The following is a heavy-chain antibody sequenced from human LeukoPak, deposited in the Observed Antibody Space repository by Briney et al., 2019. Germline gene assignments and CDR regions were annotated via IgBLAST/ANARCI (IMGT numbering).Heavy chain of an antibody. V-gene: IGHV3-23*01. CDR2: FSGGGDS. D-gene: IGHD3-3*02. CDR1: GFTSGIYA. CDR3: GKEVKRHFDLKY. J-gene: IGHJ4*02. Sequence: GGSLRLSCAASGFTSGIYAVSWVRKAPGKGLEWVSAFSGGGDSYYADSVKGRFTISRDNSKKILYLQMNSLRAEDTAVYYCGKEVKRHFDLKYWGKGTLVTVSS.